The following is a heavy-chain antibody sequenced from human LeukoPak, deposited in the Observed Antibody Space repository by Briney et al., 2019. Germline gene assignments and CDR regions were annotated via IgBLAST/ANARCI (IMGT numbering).Heavy chain of an antibody. CDR3: ARVVGFCDSSVFDL. CDR1: GGSISSYY. CDR2: VYYTGST. J-gene: IGHJ5*02. Sequence: SETLSLTCTVSGGSISSYYWSWIRQPPGKGLEWIGYVYYTGSTNYNPSLNSRVTMSIDTSKNQFSLRLSSVTAADTAVYYCARVVGFCDSSVFDLWGQGTLVTVSS. D-gene: IGHD3-22*01. V-gene: IGHV4-59*01.